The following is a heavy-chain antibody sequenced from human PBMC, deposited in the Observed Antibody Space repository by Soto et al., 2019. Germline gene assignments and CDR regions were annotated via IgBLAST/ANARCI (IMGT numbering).Heavy chain of an antibody. D-gene: IGHD4-17*01. CDR3: ARDEGYGDSTELGYYYGMDV. CDR1: GGTFSSYA. J-gene: IGHJ6*02. Sequence: ASVKVSGEASGGTFSSYAISWVRQAPGQGLEWMGGIIPIFGTANYAQKFQGRVTITADESTSTAYMELSSLRSEDTAVYYGARDEGYGDSTELGYYYGMDVWGQGTTVTVSS. CDR2: IIPIFGTA. V-gene: IGHV1-69*13.